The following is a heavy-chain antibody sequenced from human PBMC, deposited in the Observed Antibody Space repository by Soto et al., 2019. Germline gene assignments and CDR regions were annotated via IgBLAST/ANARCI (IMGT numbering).Heavy chain of an antibody. Sequence: QVRLVESGGGVAQPGRSLRLSCTASGFSFSSYAMYWFRQPPGKGLEWVADISHDGINKHYACSVKGRVTVSRDNSNHSLDLQLNSLRGEYTAMYYCARDMYSSDYFVKWFEPWGQGTLVTVSS. CDR1: GFSFSSYA. V-gene: IGHV3-30-3*01. CDR3: ARDMYSSDYFVKWFEP. CDR2: ISHDGINK. D-gene: IGHD6-19*01. J-gene: IGHJ5*02.